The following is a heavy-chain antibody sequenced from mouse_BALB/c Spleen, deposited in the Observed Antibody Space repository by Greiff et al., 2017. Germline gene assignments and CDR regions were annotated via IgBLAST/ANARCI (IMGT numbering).Heavy chain of an antibody. J-gene: IGHJ4*01. CDR1: GYTFTSYW. Sequence: QVQLQQPGAELVKPGASVKLSCKASGYTFTSYWMHWVKQRPGQGLEWIGEIDPSDSYTNYNQKFKGKATLTVDKSSSTAYMQLSSLTSEDSAVYYCALLTTYAMDYWGQGTSVTVSS. CDR2: IDPSDSYT. D-gene: IGHD2-10*01. CDR3: ALLTTYAMDY. V-gene: IGHV1-69*02.